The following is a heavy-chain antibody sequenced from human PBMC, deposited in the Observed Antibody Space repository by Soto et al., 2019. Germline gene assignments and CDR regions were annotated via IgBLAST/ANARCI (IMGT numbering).Heavy chain of an antibody. CDR1: GFTFSNAW. CDR2: IKSKTDGGTT. J-gene: IGHJ2*01. Sequence: EVQLVESGGGLVKPGGSLRLSCAASGFTFSNAWMSWVRQAPGKGLEWVGRIKSKTDGGTTDYAAPVKGRFTISRDDSKNTLYLQMNSLKTEDTAVYYCTTEYYYDSSGYYSGWYFDLWGRGTLVTVSS. D-gene: IGHD3-22*01. V-gene: IGHV3-15*01. CDR3: TTEYYYDSSGYYSGWYFDL.